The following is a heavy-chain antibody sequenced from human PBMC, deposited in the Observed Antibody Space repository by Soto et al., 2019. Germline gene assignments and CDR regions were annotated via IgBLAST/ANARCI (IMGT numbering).Heavy chain of an antibody. CDR2: ISGSGGST. CDR3: VKGDYYYDSSGYYPFDD. CDR1: GFTFSSYA. J-gene: IGHJ4*02. V-gene: IGHV3-23*01. Sequence: GGSLRLSCAASGFTFSSYAMSWVRQAPGKGLEWVSAISGSGGSTYYADSVKGRFTISRDNSKNTVYLQMSSLRVEDTAVYYCVKGDYYYDSSGYYPFDDWGQRTLVTVAS. D-gene: IGHD3-22*01.